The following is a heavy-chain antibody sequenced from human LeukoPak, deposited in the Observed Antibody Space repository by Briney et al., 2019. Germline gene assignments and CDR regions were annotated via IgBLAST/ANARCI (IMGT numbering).Heavy chain of an antibody. D-gene: IGHD4-11*01. V-gene: IGHV3-11*04. CDR2: ISSSGSTI. J-gene: IGHJ6*03. CDR1: GFTFSDYY. Sequence: PGGSLRLSCAASGFTFSDYYMSWIRQAPWKGLEWVSYISSSGSTIYYADSVKGRFTISRDNAKNSLYLQMNSLRAEDTAVYYCARALPLNIRITTPMYMDVWGKGTTVTVSS. CDR3: ARALPLNIRITTPMYMDV.